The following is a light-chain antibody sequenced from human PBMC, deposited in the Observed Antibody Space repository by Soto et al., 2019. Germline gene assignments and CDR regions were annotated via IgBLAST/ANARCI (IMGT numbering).Light chain of an antibody. CDR1: QSVSSY. J-gene: IGKJ3*01. Sequence: EIVLTQSPATLSLSPGERATLSCRASQSVSSYLAWYQQKPGQAPRLLIYDTSKRATGIPARFSGSGSGTDFTRTISSLAPEDFAVYYCQQRTNWPRSFTFGPGTKVDIK. V-gene: IGKV3-11*01. CDR3: QQRTNWPRSFT. CDR2: DTS.